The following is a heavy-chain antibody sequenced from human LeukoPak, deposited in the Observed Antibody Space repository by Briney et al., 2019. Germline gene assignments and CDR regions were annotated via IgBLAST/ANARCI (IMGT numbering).Heavy chain of an antibody. CDR1: GFTFSSYY. CDR2: INSDGSTT. J-gene: IGHJ6*02. Sequence: GGSLRLSCAASGFTFSSYYMHWVRQTPGKGLVWVSRINSDGSTTSYADSVKGRFTISRDNAKNTLYLQMNSLRAEDTAVYYCARGNYYAMDVWGQGTTVTVSS. V-gene: IGHV3-74*01. CDR3: ARGNYYAMDV.